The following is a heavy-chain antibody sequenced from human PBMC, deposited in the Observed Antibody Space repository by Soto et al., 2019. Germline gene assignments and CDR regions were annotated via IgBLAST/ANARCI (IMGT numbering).Heavy chain of an antibody. CDR2: IYYSGST. CDR3: ARVGGINWFDP. D-gene: IGHD3-16*01. J-gene: IGHJ5*02. Sequence: QVQLQESGPGLVKPSQTLSLTCTVSGGSISSGGYYWSWIRQHPGKGLEWIGYIYYSGSTYYNPSLKSRVTISVDTAMNQFSLKLCSMTAADTAVYYCARVGGINWFDPWGQGTLVIVSS. V-gene: IGHV4-31*03. CDR1: GGSISSGGYY.